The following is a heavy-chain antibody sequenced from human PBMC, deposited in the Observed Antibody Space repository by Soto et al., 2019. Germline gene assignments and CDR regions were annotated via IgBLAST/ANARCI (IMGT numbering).Heavy chain of an antibody. Sequence: QVQVVQSGDEVKKPGASVKVSCKASGYTFTNYGFSWVRQAPGQGLEWMGRISGYNGNTKYAEKFQGRVTMTTDTSTSTAHMGMRSLRSDDTAVYYCAREGQAPYYYYGMDAWGQGTAGTVSS. CDR2: ISGYNGNT. CDR1: GYTFTNYG. V-gene: IGHV1-18*01. CDR3: AREGQAPYYYYGMDA. J-gene: IGHJ6*02.